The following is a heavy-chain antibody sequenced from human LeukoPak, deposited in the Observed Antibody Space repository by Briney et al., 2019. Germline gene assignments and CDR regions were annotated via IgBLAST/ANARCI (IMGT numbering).Heavy chain of an antibody. CDR2: INAGNGNT. V-gene: IGHV1-3*01. CDR1: GYTFTSYA. J-gene: IGHJ5*02. D-gene: IGHD4-23*01. Sequence: GASVKVSCKASGYTFTSYAMHWVRQAPGQRLEWMGWINAGNGNTKYSQKFQGRVTITRDTSASTAYMELSSLRSDDTAVYYCARAYGGYNWFDPWGQGTLVTVSS. CDR3: ARAYGGYNWFDP.